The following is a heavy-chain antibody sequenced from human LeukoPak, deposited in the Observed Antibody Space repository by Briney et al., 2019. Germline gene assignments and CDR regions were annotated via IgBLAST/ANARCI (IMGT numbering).Heavy chain of an antibody. CDR3: ASVLRPNPGYFDY. D-gene: IGHD2/OR15-2a*01. CDR1: GGTFSSYA. V-gene: IGHV1-69*04. Sequence: GASVKVSCKASGGTFSSYAISWVRQAPGQGLEWMGRIIPILGIANYAQKFQGRVTITADKSTSTAYMELSSLRSENTAVYYCASVLRPNPGYFDYWGQGTLVTVSS. CDR2: IIPILGIA. J-gene: IGHJ4*02.